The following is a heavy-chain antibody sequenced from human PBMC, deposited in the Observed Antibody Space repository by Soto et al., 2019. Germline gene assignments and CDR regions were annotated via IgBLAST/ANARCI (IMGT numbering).Heavy chain of an antibody. Sequence: QVQLVQSGAEVKKPGASVKVSCKASGYTFTGYYMHWVRQAPGQGLEWMGWINPNSGGTNYAQKFQGWVTMTRDPSISTAYMELSRLRSDDTAVYYCAAHDYGVSGNAFDIWGQGTMVTVSS. V-gene: IGHV1-2*04. CDR2: INPNSGGT. J-gene: IGHJ3*02. D-gene: IGHD4-17*01. CDR1: GYTFTGYY. CDR3: AAHDYGVSGNAFDI.